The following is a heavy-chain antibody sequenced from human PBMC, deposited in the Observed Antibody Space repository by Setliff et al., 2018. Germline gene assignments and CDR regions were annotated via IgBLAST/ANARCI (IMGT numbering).Heavy chain of an antibody. CDR2: IYSGGST. Sequence: PGGSLRLSCAASGFTVSSNYMSWVRQAPGKGLEWVSVIYSGGSTYYADSVKGRFTISRDNSKNTLYLQMNSLRAEDTAVYYCAREGNDFWSGYYGWFDPWGQGTLVTVSS. CDR3: AREGNDFWSGYYGWFDP. CDR1: GFTVSSNY. D-gene: IGHD3-3*01. J-gene: IGHJ5*02. V-gene: IGHV3-66*02.